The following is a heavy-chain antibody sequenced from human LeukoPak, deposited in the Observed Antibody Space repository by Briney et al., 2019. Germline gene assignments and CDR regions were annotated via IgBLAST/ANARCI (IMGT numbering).Heavy chain of an antibody. CDR1: GFTFSTYA. J-gene: IGHJ5*02. CDR2: IGGSGGGT. Sequence: GGSLRLSCEASGFTFSTYAMSWVRQAPGKGLEWVSAIGGSGGGTYYADSVKGRFTISRDNSKNTLYLQMNSLRAEDTAVYYCAKDIRASGSYGWFDPWGQGTLVTVSS. D-gene: IGHD3-10*01. V-gene: IGHV3-23*01. CDR3: AKDIRASGSYGWFDP.